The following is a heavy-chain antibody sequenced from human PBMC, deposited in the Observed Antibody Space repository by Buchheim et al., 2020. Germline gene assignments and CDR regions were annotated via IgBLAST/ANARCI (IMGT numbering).Heavy chain of an antibody. CDR1: GSSISSGGYS. J-gene: IGHJ5*02. CDR3: ARGRITGTIPWFDP. CDR2: IYHSGST. Sequence: QLQLQESGSGLVKPSQTLSLTCAVSGSSISSGGYSWSWIRQPPGKGLEWIGYIYHSGSTYYNPSLKSRVTISVDRSKNQFSLKLSSVTAADTAVYYCARGRITGTIPWFDPWGQGTL. V-gene: IGHV4-30-2*01. D-gene: IGHD1-7*01.